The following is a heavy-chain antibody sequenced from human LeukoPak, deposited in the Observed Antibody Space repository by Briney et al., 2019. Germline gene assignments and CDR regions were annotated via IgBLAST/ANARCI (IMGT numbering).Heavy chain of an antibody. Sequence: GGSLRLSCAASGFTFSSYSMNWVRQAPGKGLEWVSSISSSSSYIYYADSVKGRFTISRDNAKNSLYLQMNSLRAKDTAVYYCARDGGYYYDSSGYPDTFDIWGQGTMVTVSS. V-gene: IGHV3-21*01. CDR2: ISSSSSYI. J-gene: IGHJ3*02. CDR3: ARDGGYYYDSSGYPDTFDI. CDR1: GFTFSSYS. D-gene: IGHD3-22*01.